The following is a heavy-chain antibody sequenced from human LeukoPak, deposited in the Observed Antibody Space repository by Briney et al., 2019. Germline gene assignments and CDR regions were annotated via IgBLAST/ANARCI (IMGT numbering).Heavy chain of an antibody. J-gene: IGHJ4*02. Sequence: GGSLRLSCAASGFTFSSYEMNGVRQAPGKGLEWVSYISSSGSTIYYADSVKGRFPISRDNAKNSLYLQMNSLRAEDTAVYYCARAIRVYTLDYWGQGTLVTVSS. CDR1: GFTFSSYE. CDR3: ARAIRVYTLDY. CDR2: ISSSGSTI. V-gene: IGHV3-48*03. D-gene: IGHD3-16*01.